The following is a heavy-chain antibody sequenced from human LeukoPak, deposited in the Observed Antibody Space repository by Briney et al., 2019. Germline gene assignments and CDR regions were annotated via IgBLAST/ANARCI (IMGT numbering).Heavy chain of an antibody. CDR2: INPDGSTT. CDR1: GFTFSRFW. V-gene: IGHV3-74*01. J-gene: IGHJ4*02. D-gene: IGHD2-8*02. Sequence: GGSLRLSCAASGFTFSRFWIHWVRQVPEKGLVWVSRINPDGSTTTYADSVKGRFTISRDNAKNTLYLQMNSLRVEDTAVYYCVTDHTGKEDKWGQGTLVTVSS. CDR3: VTDHTGKEDK.